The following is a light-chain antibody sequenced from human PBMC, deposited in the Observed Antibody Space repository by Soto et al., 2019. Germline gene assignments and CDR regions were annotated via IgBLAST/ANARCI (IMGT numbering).Light chain of an antibody. CDR3: QQYKSYPIT. J-gene: IGKJ5*01. V-gene: IGKV1-16*02. Sequence: DIQMTQSPPSLSAFVGDRVTITCRASQDISNHLAWFQQKSGKAPKSLIYAASTLHSGVPSKFSGSGFGTDFTLTISSLQPEDSATYYCQQYKSYPITFGQGTRLEIK. CDR2: AAS. CDR1: QDISNH.